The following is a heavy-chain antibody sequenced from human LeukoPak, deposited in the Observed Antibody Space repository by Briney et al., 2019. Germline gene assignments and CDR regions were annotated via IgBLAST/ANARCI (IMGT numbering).Heavy chain of an antibody. D-gene: IGHD1-7*01. CDR3: ARVRNLVPREY. V-gene: IGHV1-18*01. CDR1: GYTFTSYG. Sequence: ASVEVSCKASGYTFTSYGISWVRQAPGQGLEWMGWISAYNGNTNYAQKLQGRVTMATDTSTSTAYMELRSLRSDDTAVYYCARVRNLVPREYWGQGTLVTVSS. CDR2: ISAYNGNT. J-gene: IGHJ4*02.